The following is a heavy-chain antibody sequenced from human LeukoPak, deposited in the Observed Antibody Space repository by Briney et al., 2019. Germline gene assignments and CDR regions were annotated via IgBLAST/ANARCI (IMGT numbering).Heavy chain of an antibody. Sequence: SETLSLTPTVTGGPISSYYWRWIHQPARQGLERIGRIKTSGSTNYNHSLKSRVPMSVDTSKSQFSLKLSSVTAADTAVYYCARDGIPYDSYYYYGMDVWGQGTTVTVSS. V-gene: IGHV4-4*07. CDR1: GGPISSYY. J-gene: IGHJ6*02. CDR2: IKTSGST. D-gene: IGHD1-1*01. CDR3: ARDGIPYDSYYYYGMDV.